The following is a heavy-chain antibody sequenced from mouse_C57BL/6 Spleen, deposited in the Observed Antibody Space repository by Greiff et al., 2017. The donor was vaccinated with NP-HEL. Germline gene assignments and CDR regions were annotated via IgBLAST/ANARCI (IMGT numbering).Heavy chain of an antibody. D-gene: IGHD2-2*01. CDR3: ARYYGYSYAMDY. Sequence: QVQLQQPGAELVRPGSSVKLSCKASGYTFTSYWMHWVKQRPIQGLEWIGNIDPSDSETHYNQKFKDKATLTVDKSSSTAYMQLSSLTSEDSAVYYCARYYGYSYAMDYWGQGTSVTVSS. V-gene: IGHV1-52*01. CDR1: GYTFTSYW. CDR2: IDPSDSET. J-gene: IGHJ4*01.